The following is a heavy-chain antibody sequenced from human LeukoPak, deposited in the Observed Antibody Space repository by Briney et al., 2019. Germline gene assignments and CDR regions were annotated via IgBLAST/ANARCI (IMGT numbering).Heavy chain of an antibody. CDR2: ISAYNGNT. CDR3: ARDFEYSSSLASALWVGYYMGV. J-gene: IGHJ6*03. Sequence: GASVKVSCKASGYTFTSYGISWVRQAPGQGLGWMGWISAYNGNTNYAQKLQGRVTMTTDTSTSTAYMELRSLRSDDTAVYYCARDFEYSSSLASALWVGYYMGVWGKGTTVTVSS. D-gene: IGHD6-6*01. V-gene: IGHV1-18*01. CDR1: GYTFTSYG.